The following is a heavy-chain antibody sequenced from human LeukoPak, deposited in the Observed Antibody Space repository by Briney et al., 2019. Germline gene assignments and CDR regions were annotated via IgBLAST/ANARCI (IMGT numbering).Heavy chain of an antibody. CDR1: GGSISSGSYY. Sequence: SETLSLTCTVSGGSISSGSYYWSWIRQPAGKGLEWFGRIYTSGSTNYNPSLKSRVTISVDTSKNQFSLKLSPVTAADTAVYYCARDPSYSGSYSYYFDYWGQGTLVTVSS. J-gene: IGHJ4*02. D-gene: IGHD1-26*01. CDR3: ARDPSYSGSYSYYFDY. V-gene: IGHV4-61*02. CDR2: IYTSGST.